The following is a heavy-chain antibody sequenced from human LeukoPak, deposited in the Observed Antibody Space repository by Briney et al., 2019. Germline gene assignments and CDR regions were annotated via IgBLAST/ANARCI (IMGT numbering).Heavy chain of an antibody. Sequence: GGTLRLSCAASGFTFSSYGMHWVRQAPGKGLEWVAVISYDGSNKYYADSVKGRFTISRDNSKNTLYLQMNSLRAEDTAVYYCANSIVVVTVPDYWGQGTLVTVSS. CDR2: ISYDGSNK. J-gene: IGHJ4*02. CDR1: GFTFSSYG. V-gene: IGHV3-30*18. D-gene: IGHD2-21*02. CDR3: ANSIVVVTVPDY.